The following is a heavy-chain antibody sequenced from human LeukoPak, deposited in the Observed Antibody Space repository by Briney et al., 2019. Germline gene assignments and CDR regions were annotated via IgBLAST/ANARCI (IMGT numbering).Heavy chain of an antibody. J-gene: IGHJ4*02. D-gene: IGHD4-17*01. Sequence: RGSLRLSCAASGFTFSTYGMHWVPQAPCKGLGGVTYIRNDGGDTFDADSVKGRFSISRGNSKNTLYLHMNSLSAEDTALYYCAKDLDGHGAYECWGQGTLVSVSS. CDR1: GFTFSTYG. CDR3: AKDLDGHGAYEC. CDR2: IRNDGGDT. V-gene: IGHV3-30*02.